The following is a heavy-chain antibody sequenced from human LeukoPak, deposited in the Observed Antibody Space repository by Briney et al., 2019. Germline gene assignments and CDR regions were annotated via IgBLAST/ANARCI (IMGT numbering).Heavy chain of an antibody. CDR3: ARVGPTIMADAFDI. D-gene: IGHD1-26*01. Sequence: SVKVSCKASGGTFSSYAISWVRQAPGQGLEWMGGIIPVFGTANYAQKFQGRVTITADESTSTAYMELSSLRSEDTAVYYCARVGPTIMADAFDIWGQGTMVTVSS. CDR1: GGTFSSYA. J-gene: IGHJ3*02. CDR2: IIPVFGTA. V-gene: IGHV1-69*13.